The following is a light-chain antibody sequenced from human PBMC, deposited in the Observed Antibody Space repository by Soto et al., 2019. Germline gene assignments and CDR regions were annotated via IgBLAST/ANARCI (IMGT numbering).Light chain of an antibody. J-gene: IGKJ1*01. V-gene: IGKV3-20*01. CDR1: QSVSSNY. CDR2: GAS. CDR3: QQYGYTPWT. Sequence: EIVLTQSPGTLSLSPGERATLSCRASQSVSSNYLAWCQQKPGQAPRLLIYGASSRATGIPDRFSGSGSGTDFTLTISRLEPEDFAGYYCQQYGYTPWTFGQGTKVEIK.